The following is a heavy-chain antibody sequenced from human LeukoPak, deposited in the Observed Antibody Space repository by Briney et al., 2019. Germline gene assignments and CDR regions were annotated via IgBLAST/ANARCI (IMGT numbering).Heavy chain of an antibody. D-gene: IGHD3-3*01. CDR1: GFTFSSYN. J-gene: IGHJ6*03. V-gene: IGHV3-21*01. CDR3: ARNGALYDFWSGPLHYYYMDV. CDR2: ISSSDTYI. Sequence: GGSLRLSCAASGFTFSSYNMNWVRQAPGKGLEWVSAISSSDTYIYYADSVKGRFTISRDNAKNSLYLQMNSLRAEDTAVYYCARNGALYDFWSGPLHYYYMDVWGKGTTVTVSS.